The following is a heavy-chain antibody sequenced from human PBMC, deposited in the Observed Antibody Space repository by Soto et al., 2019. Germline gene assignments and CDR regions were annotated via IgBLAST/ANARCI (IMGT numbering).Heavy chain of an antibody. CDR1: GFTFSSYW. V-gene: IGHV3-7*01. D-gene: IGHD4-17*01. J-gene: IGHJ3*02. Sequence: GESLKISCAASGFTFSSYWMSWVRQAPGKGLEWVANIKQDGSEKYYVDSVKGRFTISRDNAKNSLYLQMNSLRAEDTAVYYCARDRTMTTVTKRKFDAFDIWGQGTMVTVSS. CDR2: IKQDGSEK. CDR3: ARDRTMTTVTKRKFDAFDI.